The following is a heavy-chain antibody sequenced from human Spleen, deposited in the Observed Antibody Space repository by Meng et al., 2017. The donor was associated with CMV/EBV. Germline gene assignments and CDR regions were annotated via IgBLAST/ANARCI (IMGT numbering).Heavy chain of an antibody. V-gene: IGHV3-23*01. J-gene: IGHJ4*02. CDR1: GFTFDDYA. Sequence: GESLKISCAASGFTFDDYAMHWVRQAPGKGLEWVSGISSSGGGTYYAGSVKGRFAISRDNSKNTLYLQMNSLRVDDTALYYCARVAGQWLAFESWGQGTLVTVSS. D-gene: IGHD6-19*01. CDR3: ARVAGQWLAFES. CDR2: ISSSGGGT.